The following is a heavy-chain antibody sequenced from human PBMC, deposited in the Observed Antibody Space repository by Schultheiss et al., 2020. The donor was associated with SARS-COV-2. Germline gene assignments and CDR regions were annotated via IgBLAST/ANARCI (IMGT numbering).Heavy chain of an antibody. J-gene: IGHJ6*02. CDR1: GYTFTSYG. D-gene: IGHD3-22*01. CDR3: ARASYDSSGLSGMDV. CDR2: ISTYNGVT. Sequence: ASVKVSCKASGYTFTSYGISWVRQAPGQGLEWMGWISTYNGVTNYAQKLQGRVTMTTDTSTSTAYMELRSLRSDDTAVYYCARASYDSSGLSGMDVWGQGTTVTVSS. V-gene: IGHV1-18*01.